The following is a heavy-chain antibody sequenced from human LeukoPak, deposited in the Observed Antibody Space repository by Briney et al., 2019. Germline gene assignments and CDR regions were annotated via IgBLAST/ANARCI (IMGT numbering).Heavy chain of an antibody. CDR2: IYTSGST. CDR1: GGSISSYY. D-gene: IGHD6-13*01. J-gene: IGHJ4*02. Sequence: SETLSLTCTVSGGSISSYYWSWVRQPAGKGLEWIGRIYTSGSTNYNPSLKSRVTISVDKSKNQFSLKLSSVTAADTAVYYCARDGGAAAGFDYWGQGTLVTVSS. CDR3: ARDGGAAAGFDY. V-gene: IGHV4-4*07.